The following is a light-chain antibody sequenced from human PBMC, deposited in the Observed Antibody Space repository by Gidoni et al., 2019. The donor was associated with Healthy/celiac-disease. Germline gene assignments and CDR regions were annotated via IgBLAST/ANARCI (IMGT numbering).Light chain of an antibody. CDR3: QAWDSSTKGV. V-gene: IGLV3-1*01. J-gene: IGLJ2*01. Sequence: SYELTQPPSVSVSPGQTASITCSGDKVGDKYACLSLHKPGPSPVLVIYQDSKLPSGIPERFSGSNSGNTATLTIRGTQAMDEADYYCQAWDSSTKGVFGGGTKLTVL. CDR1: KVGDKY. CDR2: QDS.